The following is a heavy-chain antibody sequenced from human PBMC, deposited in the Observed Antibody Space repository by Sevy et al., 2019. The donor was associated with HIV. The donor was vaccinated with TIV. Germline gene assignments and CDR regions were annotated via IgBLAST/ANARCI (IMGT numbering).Heavy chain of an antibody. V-gene: IGHV3-11*01. J-gene: IGHJ5*02. CDR2: ISSSGSTI. D-gene: IGHD6-6*01. CDR1: GFTFSDYY. Sequence: GESLKISCAASGFTFSDYYMSWIRQAPGKGLEWVSYISSSGSTIYYADSVKGRFTISRDNAKNSLYLQMNSLRAEDTAVYYCARGGSSALNGWFDPWGQGTLVTVSS. CDR3: ARGGSSALNGWFDP.